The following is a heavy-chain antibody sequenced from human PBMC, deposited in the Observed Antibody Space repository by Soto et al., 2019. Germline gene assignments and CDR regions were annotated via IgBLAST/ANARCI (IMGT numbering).Heavy chain of an antibody. Sequence: QVQLQESGPGLVKPSQTLSLTCTVSGGSISNVDYYWSWIRQSPDKVLEWIGHIYNGGTTWYNPSLTSRITISVDTSTTQSSLKLTSVTAADTAVYYCARGPSGDNVDYWSQGTLVTVSS. CDR1: GGSISNVDYY. J-gene: IGHJ4*02. D-gene: IGHD7-27*01. V-gene: IGHV4-30-4*01. CDR2: IYNGGTT. CDR3: ARGPSGDNVDY.